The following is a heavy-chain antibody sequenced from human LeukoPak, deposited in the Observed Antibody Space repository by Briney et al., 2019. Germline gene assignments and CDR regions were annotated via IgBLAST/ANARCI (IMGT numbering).Heavy chain of an antibody. CDR3: TRDFDWFRNQFDY. Sequence: GASLRLSCAASGFTFSDYAVNWVRQAPGKGLEWVSSIIRSTNYVYNAASVQGRFTLSRDNTKNSLYLQINSLSAEDTAVCYCTRDFDWFRNQFDYWGQGTLVTVSS. V-gene: IGHV3-21*01. CDR1: GFTFSDYA. CDR2: IIRSTNYV. J-gene: IGHJ4*02. D-gene: IGHD3-9*01.